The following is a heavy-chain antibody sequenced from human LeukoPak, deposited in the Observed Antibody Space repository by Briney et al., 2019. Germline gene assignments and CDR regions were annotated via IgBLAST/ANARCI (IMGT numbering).Heavy chain of an antibody. CDR2: INPNSGGT. D-gene: IGHD5-12*01. CDR1: GYTFTGYY. CDR3: ARVGGIGGYSGYVYFDY. Sequence: ASVKVSCKASGYTFTGYYMHWVRQAPGQGLEWMGWINPNSGGTNYAQKFQGRITMTRDTSISTAYMELSRLRSDDTAVYYCARVGGIGGYSGYVYFDYWGQGTLVTVSS. J-gene: IGHJ4*02. V-gene: IGHV1-2*02.